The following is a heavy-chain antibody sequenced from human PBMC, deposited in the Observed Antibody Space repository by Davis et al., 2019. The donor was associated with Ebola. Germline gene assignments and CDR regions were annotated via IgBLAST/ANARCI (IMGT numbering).Heavy chain of an antibody. V-gene: IGHV4-39*07. CDR3: ARDDARWLMFY. D-gene: IGHD5-12*01. J-gene: IGHJ4*02. CDR1: GASISTSSFY. CDR2: IYYSGIT. Sequence: SETLSLTCTVSGASISTSSFYWAWIRQPPRKGLEWIGSIYYSGITYYNPSLKSRVTISVDTSKNQFSLKLSSVTAAVTAVYYCARDDARWLMFYWGQGTLVTVSS.